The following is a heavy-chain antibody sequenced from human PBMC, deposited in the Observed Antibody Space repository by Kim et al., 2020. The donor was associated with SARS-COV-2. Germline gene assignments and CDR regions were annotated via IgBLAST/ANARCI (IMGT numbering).Heavy chain of an antibody. Sequence: GGSLRLSCAASGFTFKNHFMSWVRQAPGKGLEWVSYISSDSNYINYVDSVKGRFTISRDKSKNTLYLQMNSLRADDTAVYYCAREGMITVGRVIVLDPFEIWGKGTIVTVSS. D-gene: IGHD3-16*01. CDR1: GFTFKNHF. CDR2: ISSDSNYI. J-gene: IGHJ3*02. V-gene: IGHV3-11*05. CDR3: AREGMITVGRVIVLDPFEI.